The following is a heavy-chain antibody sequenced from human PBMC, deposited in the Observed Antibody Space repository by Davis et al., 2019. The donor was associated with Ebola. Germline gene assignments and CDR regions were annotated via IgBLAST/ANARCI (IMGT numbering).Heavy chain of an antibody. Sequence: ASVKVSCKASDYTFTNYGVSWVRQAPGQGLEWMGWISGYTGDTKYTQEFQGRVTMTTDTSTSTAYMELRCLRSDDTAVYYCARDRLYCASGDGQVVRCLLSDNWGQGTLVTVSS. J-gene: IGHJ4*02. CDR3: ARDRLYCASGDGQVVRCLLSDN. D-gene: IGHD6-6*01. CDR2: ISGYTGDT. V-gene: IGHV1-18*04. CDR1: DYTFTNYG.